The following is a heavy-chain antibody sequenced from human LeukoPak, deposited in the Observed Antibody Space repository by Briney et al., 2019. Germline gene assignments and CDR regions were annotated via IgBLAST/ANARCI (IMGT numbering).Heavy chain of an antibody. J-gene: IGHJ4*02. V-gene: IGHV4-59*02. D-gene: IGHD6-19*01. CDR1: TVSVTSYY. CDR3: ASRAVAEGTFDY. Sequence: PSETLSLTCTVSTVSVTSYYWTWIRQPPGKGLEWIGYIYYSGSTNYNPSLKSRVTISVDTSKNQFSLKVSSVTAADTAVYYCASRAVAEGTFDYWGQGTLVTVPS. CDR2: IYYSGST.